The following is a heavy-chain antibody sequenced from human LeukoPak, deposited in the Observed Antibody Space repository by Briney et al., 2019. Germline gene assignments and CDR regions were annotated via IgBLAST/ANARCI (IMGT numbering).Heavy chain of an antibody. Sequence: SETLSLTCTVSGGSISSGYYWGWIRQPPGKGLEWIGSIYHSGSTYYNPSLKSRVTISVDTSKNQFSLKLSSVTAADTAVYYCARSGSGYYSYYFDYWGQGTLVTVSS. J-gene: IGHJ4*02. D-gene: IGHD3-22*01. CDR3: ARSGSGYYSYYFDY. CDR2: IYHSGST. V-gene: IGHV4-38-2*02. CDR1: GGSISSGYY.